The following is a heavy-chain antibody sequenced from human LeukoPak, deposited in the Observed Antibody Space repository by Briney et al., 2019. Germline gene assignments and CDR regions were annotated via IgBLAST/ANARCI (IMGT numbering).Heavy chain of an antibody. D-gene: IGHD3-22*01. CDR3: ARGSSSGYYWGFDY. CDR1: GGSISSYY. V-gene: IGHV4-59*01. CDR2: FHHSGST. Sequence: KPSETLSLTCTVSGGSISSYYWTWLRQSPGKGLEWIGFFHHSGSTNYNPSFKSRVTISADTSNNHFSLRLTSVTAADTAVYYCARGSSSGYYWGFDYWGQGTLVTVSS. J-gene: IGHJ4*02.